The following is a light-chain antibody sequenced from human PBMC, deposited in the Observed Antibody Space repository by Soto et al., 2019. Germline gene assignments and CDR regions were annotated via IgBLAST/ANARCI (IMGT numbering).Light chain of an antibody. V-gene: IGLV7-43*01. J-gene: IGLJ2*01. CDR2: SAN. Sequence: QTVVTQEPSLTVSPGGTVTLTCASSTGAVTNDNYPNWLQQKPGQAPRGLIYSANNRHSWTPARFSGSLLGGKAALTLSGVQPEVEGDYYCLLYFGGAQVFGGGTKLTVL. CDR3: LLYFGGAQV. CDR1: TGAVTNDNY.